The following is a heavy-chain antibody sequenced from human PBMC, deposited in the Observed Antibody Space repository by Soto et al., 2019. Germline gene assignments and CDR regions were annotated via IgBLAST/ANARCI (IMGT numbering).Heavy chain of an antibody. Sequence: SVKVSCKASGGTFSSYTISWVRQAPGQGLEWMGRIIPILGIANYAQKFQGRVTITADKSTSTAYMELSSLRAEDTAVYYCARFPFKWPESRDYWGQGTLVTVSS. J-gene: IGHJ4*02. CDR2: IIPILGIA. V-gene: IGHV1-69*02. CDR1: GGTFSSYT. D-gene: IGHD5-12*01. CDR3: ARFPFKWPESRDY.